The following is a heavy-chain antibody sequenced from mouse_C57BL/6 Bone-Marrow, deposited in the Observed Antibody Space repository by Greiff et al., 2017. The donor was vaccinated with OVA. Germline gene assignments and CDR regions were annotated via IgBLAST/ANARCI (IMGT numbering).Heavy chain of an antibody. CDR2: INPSSGYT. Sequence: QVQLKQSGAELAKPGASVKLSCKASGYTFTSYWMHWVKQRPGQGLEWIGYINPSSGYTKYNQKFKDKATLTVDKSSSTAYMQLSILTYEDSAVYYCARSSYYRNSTGVADWGQGTLVTVSA. D-gene: IGHD2-10*01. CDR3: ARSSYYRNSTGVAD. V-gene: IGHV1-7*01. CDR1: GYTFTSYW. J-gene: IGHJ3*01.